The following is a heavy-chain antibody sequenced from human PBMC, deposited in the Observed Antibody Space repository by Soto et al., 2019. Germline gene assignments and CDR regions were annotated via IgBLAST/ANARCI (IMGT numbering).Heavy chain of an antibody. CDR1: GFSISSSW. J-gene: IGHJ4*02. CDR3: ARDFSYQRFDH. Sequence: PGGSLRLSCVASGFSISSSWICWIRQTPGKGLEWVTNMNQDGSHVAYADAVKGRFTVSRDNAKNAVYLQMNSLTVGDTAVYFCARDFSYQRFDHWGQGALVTVSS. D-gene: IGHD3-16*02. V-gene: IGHV3-7*01. CDR2: MNQDGSHV.